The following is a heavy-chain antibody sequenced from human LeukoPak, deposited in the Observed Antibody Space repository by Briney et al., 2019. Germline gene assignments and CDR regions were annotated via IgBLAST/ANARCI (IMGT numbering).Heavy chain of an antibody. D-gene: IGHD2-8*01. CDR1: GFTSSSYW. CDR3: ARVQEDIVLMMYYYYYYYMDV. J-gene: IGHJ6*03. CDR2: IKQDGSEK. V-gene: IGHV3-7*01. Sequence: PGGSLRLXCAASGFTSSSYWMSWVRLAPGKGLEWVANIKQDGSEKYYVDSVKGRFTISRDNAKNSLYLQMNSLRAEDTAVYYCARVQEDIVLMMYYYYYYYMDVWGKGTTVTVSS.